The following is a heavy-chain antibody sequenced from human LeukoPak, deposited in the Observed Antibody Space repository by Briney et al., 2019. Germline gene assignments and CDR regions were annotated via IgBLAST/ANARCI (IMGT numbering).Heavy chain of an antibody. CDR1: GGSFSGYY. J-gene: IGHJ6*02. Sequence: SETLSLTCAVYGGSFSGYYWSWIRQPPGKGLEWIGEINHSGSSNYNPSLKSRVTISVDTSKNRFSLKLSSVTAADTAVYYCARGLNHAPTTTVTTDYYYGMDVWGQGTTVTVSS. D-gene: IGHD4-17*01. CDR3: ARGLNHAPTTTVTTDYYYGMDV. V-gene: IGHV4-34*01. CDR2: INHSGSS.